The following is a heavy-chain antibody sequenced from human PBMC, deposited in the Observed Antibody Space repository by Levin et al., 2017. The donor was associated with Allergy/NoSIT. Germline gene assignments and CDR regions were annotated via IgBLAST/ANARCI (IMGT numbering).Heavy chain of an antibody. J-gene: IGHJ2*01. V-gene: IGHV3-9*01. Sequence: SLKISCAASGFTFDDYAMHWVRQAPGKGLEWVSGISWNSGSIGYADSVKGRFTISRDNAKNSLYLQMNSLRAEDTALYYCAKDIRGYFDLWGRGTLVTVSS. CDR2: ISWNSGSI. CDR3: AKDIRGYFDL. CDR1: GFTFDDYA.